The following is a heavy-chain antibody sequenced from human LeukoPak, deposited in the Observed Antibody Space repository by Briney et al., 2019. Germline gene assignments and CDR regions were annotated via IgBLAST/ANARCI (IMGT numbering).Heavy chain of an antibody. CDR3: ARAPQDLIVATIENAFDI. J-gene: IGHJ3*02. V-gene: IGHV1-46*01. Sequence: TYAQKFQGRVTMTRDMSTSTVYMELSSLRSEDTAVYYCARAPQDLIVATIENAFDIWGQGTMVTVSS. D-gene: IGHD5-12*01.